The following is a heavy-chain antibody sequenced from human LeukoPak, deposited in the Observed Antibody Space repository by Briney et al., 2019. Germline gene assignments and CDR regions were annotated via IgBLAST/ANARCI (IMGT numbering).Heavy chain of an antibody. CDR3: AELGITMIGGV. J-gene: IGHJ6*04. D-gene: IGHD3-10*02. CDR2: ISGSGGSP. V-gene: IGHV3-23*01. Sequence: PGGSLRLSCAASGFTFSSYGMSWVRQAPGKGLEWVSAISGSGGSPSSADSVKGRCTISRDNSKNTLYLQMNSLRAEDTAVYYCAELGITMIGGVWGKGTTVTISS. CDR1: GFTFSSYG.